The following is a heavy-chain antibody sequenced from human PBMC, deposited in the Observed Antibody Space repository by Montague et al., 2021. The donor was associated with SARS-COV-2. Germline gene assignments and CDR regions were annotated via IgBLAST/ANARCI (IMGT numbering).Heavy chain of an antibody. D-gene: IGHD2-2*01. CDR1: GASIRSYS. V-gene: IGHV4-59*08. CDR3: ARHRCSDTNCYSTYYYYGTDV. Sequence: SETLSLTCMVSGASIRSYSWSWIRQPPGKGLEWIGCIHDSGSTKYNPSLESRVTISVDTPKNQISLRLTSVSAADTAVYYCARHRCSDTNCYSTYYYYGTDVWGQGTTVTVSS. CDR2: IHDSGST. J-gene: IGHJ6*02.